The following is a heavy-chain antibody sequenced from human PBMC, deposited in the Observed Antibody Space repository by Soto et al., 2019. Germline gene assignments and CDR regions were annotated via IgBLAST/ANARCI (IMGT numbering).Heavy chain of an antibody. J-gene: IGHJ4*02. D-gene: IGHD3-22*01. CDR3: PRDDWYYDSSGQFDY. V-gene: IGHV1-18*01. Sequence: ASVKVSCKASGYTFTSYGISWVRQAPGQGLEWMGWISAYNGNTNYAQKLQGRVTMTTXTXXSXXXMXLXXLTSDDKAVYCCPRDDWYYDSSGQFDYCGQGTLVTVSP. CDR2: ISAYNGNT. CDR1: GYTFTSYG.